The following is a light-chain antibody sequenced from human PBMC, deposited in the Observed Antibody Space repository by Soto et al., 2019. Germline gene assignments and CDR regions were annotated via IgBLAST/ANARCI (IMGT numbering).Light chain of an antibody. J-gene: IGKJ1*01. Sequence: IQMTQSPSTLSASVGDRVTITCRASQNINIWLAWYQQKPGKAPKLLIYKASTLKSGVPSRFSGSGSGTEFTLTISSLQPDDFATYYCQHYNSYSEAFGQGTKVDIK. V-gene: IGKV1-5*03. CDR3: QHYNSYSEA. CDR1: QNINIW. CDR2: KAS.